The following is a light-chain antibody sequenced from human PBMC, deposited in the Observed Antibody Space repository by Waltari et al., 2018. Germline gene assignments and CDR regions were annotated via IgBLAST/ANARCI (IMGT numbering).Light chain of an antibody. V-gene: IGKV1-39*01. J-gene: IGKJ4*01. CDR1: RSVSIY. CDR2: ATS. CDR3: QQTYDTPLT. Sequence: DIQMTQASSSLSASVGDRVNITCRASRSVSIYLNWYQQKPGKAPNLLSYATSALQTGVPSRFSGSGSGTDFTLTITNLPPEDFGIYYCQQTYDTPLTFGAGTKVQLK.